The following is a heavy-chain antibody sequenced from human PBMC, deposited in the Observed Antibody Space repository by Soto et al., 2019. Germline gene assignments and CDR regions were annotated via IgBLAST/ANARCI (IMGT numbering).Heavy chain of an antibody. CDR3: ARDRDYYDRSTSLYYYYYGMDV. Sequence: QVQLVQSGAEVKKPGSSVKVSCKASGGTFSSYAISWVRQAPGQGLEWMGGIIPIFGTANYAQKFQGRVTITADESTSTAYMELSSLRSEDTAVYYCARDRDYYDRSTSLYYYYYGMDVWGQGTTVTVSS. CDR1: GGTFSSYA. CDR2: IIPIFGTA. D-gene: IGHD3-22*01. J-gene: IGHJ6*02. V-gene: IGHV1-69*01.